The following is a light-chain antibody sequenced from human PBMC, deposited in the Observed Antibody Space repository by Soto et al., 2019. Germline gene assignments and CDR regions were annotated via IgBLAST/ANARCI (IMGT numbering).Light chain of an antibody. CDR1: QSISSW. CDR2: KAS. V-gene: IGKV1-5*03. Sequence: DIQMTQSPSTLTASVGDRVTITCRASQSISSWLAWYQQKPGKAPKLLIYKASSLESGVPSRFSGSGSGTEFTLTISSLQPDDFATYYCQQYKSYSTFGPGTKVDI. J-gene: IGKJ3*01. CDR3: QQYKSYST.